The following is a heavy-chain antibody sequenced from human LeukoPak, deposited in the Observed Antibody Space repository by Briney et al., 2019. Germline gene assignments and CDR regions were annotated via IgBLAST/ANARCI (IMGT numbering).Heavy chain of an antibody. D-gene: IGHD3/OR15-3a*01. CDR1: GYSISSGYY. V-gene: IGHV4-38-2*02. J-gene: IGHJ1*01. CDR3: AKDCDWGLDYADS. Sequence: SETLSLTCTVSGYSISSGYYWGWIRQPPGKGLEWIGSIHYSGSTYYNPSLKSRVTISEDTSKNQFSLKLSSVTAADTAVYYCAKDCDWGLDYADSWGQGTLVTVSS. CDR2: IHYSGST.